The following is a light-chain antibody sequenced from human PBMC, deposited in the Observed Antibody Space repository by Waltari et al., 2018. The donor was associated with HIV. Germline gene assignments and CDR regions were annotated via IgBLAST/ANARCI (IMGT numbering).Light chain of an antibody. J-gene: IGLJ1*01. CDR2: DDD. CDR3: QVWDSGSNHV. V-gene: IGLV3-21*01. CDR1: NLGNRD. Sequence: SYVLAQPSSFSVAPGKTAKITCVGNNLGNRDVHWYQQKAARAPILVIYDDDDRSSGIPGRCSGSNAENTATLTINRIEVGDEADYDWQVWDSGSNHVFGSGTTGTVL.